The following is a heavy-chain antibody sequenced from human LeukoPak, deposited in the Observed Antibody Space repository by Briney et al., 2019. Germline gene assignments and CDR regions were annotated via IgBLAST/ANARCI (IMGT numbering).Heavy chain of an antibody. Sequence: GASVKVSCKASGYTFTGYYMHWVRQAPGQGLEWMGWINPNSGGTNYAQKLQGRVTMTTDTSTSTAYMELRSLRSDDTAVYYCARGVVRGVIIFDYWGQGTLVTVSS. J-gene: IGHJ4*02. CDR2: INPNSGGT. V-gene: IGHV1-2*02. CDR3: ARGVVRGVIIFDY. CDR1: GYTFTGYY. D-gene: IGHD3-10*01.